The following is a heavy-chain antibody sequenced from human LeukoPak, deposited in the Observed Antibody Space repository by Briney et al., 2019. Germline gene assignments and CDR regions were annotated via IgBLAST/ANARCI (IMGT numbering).Heavy chain of an antibody. CDR1: GGSISSGDYY. V-gene: IGHV4-30-4*01. J-gene: IGHJ5*02. CDR2: IYYSGST. CDR3: ARGDSYSDGNWFDP. Sequence: PSETLSLTCTVSGGSISSGDYYWSWIRQPPGKGLEWIGYIYYSGSTYYNPSLKSRVTISVDTSKNQFSLKLSSVTAADTAVYYCARGDSYSDGNWFDPWGQGTLVTVSS. D-gene: IGHD2-21*02.